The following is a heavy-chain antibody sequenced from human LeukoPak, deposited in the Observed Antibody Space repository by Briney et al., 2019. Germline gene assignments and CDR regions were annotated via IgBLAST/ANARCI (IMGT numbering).Heavy chain of an antibody. J-gene: IGHJ5*02. CDR2: MNPNSGNT. CDR3: ARGIPLFGTIFGVVIMAVESYWFDP. CDR1: GGTFSSYA. Sequence: ASVKVSCKASGGTFSSYAISWVRQATGQGLEWMGWMNPNSGNTGYAQKFQGRVTMTRNTSISTAYMELSSLRSEDTAVYYCARGIPLFGTIFGVVIMAVESYWFDPWGQGTLVTVSS. D-gene: IGHD3-3*01. V-gene: IGHV1-8*02.